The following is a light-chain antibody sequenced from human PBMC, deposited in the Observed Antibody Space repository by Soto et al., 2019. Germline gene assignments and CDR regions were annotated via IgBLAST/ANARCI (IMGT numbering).Light chain of an antibody. J-gene: IGKJ5*01. CDR1: QSVSNAF. Sequence: VLTHSPGTLSLSPGERATLSCRASQSVSNAFFAWYQQKPGQAPRLLIYGISTRATGIPDRFSGSGSGTDFTLTISRLEPEDFVVYFCQQYSSLPHTFGQGTRLEIK. V-gene: IGKV3-20*01. CDR3: QQYSSLPHT. CDR2: GIS.